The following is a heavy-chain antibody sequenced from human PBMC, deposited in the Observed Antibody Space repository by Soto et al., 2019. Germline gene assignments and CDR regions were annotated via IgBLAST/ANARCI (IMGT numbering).Heavy chain of an antibody. V-gene: IGHV3-33*01. CDR2: IWYDGSNK. Sequence: QVQLVESGGGVVQPGRSLRLSCAASGFTFSSYGMHWVRQAPGKGLEWVAVIWYDGSNKYYADSVKGRFTISRDNSKNXLYLQMNSLRAEATAVYYCARDQQVLVGATAGFDYWGQGTLVTVSS. CDR3: ARDQQVLVGATAGFDY. J-gene: IGHJ4*02. D-gene: IGHD1-26*01. CDR1: GFTFSSYG.